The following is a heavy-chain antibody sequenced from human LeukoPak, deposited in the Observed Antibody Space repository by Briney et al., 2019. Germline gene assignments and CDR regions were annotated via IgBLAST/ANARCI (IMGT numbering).Heavy chain of an antibody. CDR3: AKGYHYYDSSGFDY. CDR1: GFTFSSSA. Sequence: GVSLRLSCAASGFTFSSSAMSWVRQVPGKGLEWVSGISASGGSTSYADSVRGRFTISRDNSKNTLYVQMNSLRDEDTAVYYCAKGYHYYDSSGFDYWGQGTLVTVSS. V-gene: IGHV3-23*01. J-gene: IGHJ4*02. CDR2: ISASGGST. D-gene: IGHD3-22*01.